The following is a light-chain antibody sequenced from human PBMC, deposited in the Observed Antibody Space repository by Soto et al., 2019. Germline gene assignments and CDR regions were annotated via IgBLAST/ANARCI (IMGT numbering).Light chain of an antibody. J-gene: IGKJ4*01. CDR3: MQGTHWPLT. V-gene: IGKV2-30*01. Sequence: VVMTQSPLSLPVTLGQPASISCRSSQSLVYSDGNTYLNWFQQRPGQSPRRLIYKVSNRDSGVPDRFSGSGSGNDFTQKNSRVEAEDGGVYYCMQGTHWPLTFGGGNKVEIK. CDR2: KVS. CDR1: QSLVYSDGNTY.